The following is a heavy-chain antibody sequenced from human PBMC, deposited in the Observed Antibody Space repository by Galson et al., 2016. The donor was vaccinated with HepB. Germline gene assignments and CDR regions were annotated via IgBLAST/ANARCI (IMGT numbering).Heavy chain of an antibody. Sequence: LRLSCAASGFTFSDAWMNWVRQSPGKGLEWVGRIKSKVDGETIDYAAPVKGRFTISRDDSKNMLFLQMNSLKTEDTALYYCTTRPYSNSGLIDYWGQGTLVTVSP. V-gene: IGHV3-15*07. D-gene: IGHD1-26*01. CDR1: GFTFSDAW. J-gene: IGHJ4*02. CDR3: TTRPYSNSGLIDY. CDR2: IKSKVDGETI.